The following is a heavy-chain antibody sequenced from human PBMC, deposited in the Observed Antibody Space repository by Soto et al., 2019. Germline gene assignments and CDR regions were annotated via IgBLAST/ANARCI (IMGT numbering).Heavy chain of an antibody. CDR2: IKQDGSEK. V-gene: IGHV3-7*01. D-gene: IGHD3-22*01. Sequence: HPGGSLKLSCAASGFTFSSNWMSWVRQAQGKGLEWVANIKQDGSEKYYVDSVKGRFTISRDNAKNSLYLQMNSLRAEDTAVYYCASYYYDSSGYPDAFDIWGQGTMVTVSS. J-gene: IGHJ3*02. CDR1: GFTFSSNW. CDR3: ASYYYDSSGYPDAFDI.